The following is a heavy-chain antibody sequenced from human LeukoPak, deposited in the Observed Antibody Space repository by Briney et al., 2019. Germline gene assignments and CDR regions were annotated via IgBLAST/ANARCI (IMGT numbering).Heavy chain of an antibody. J-gene: IGHJ4*02. Sequence: PGASLRLSCAASGFTSSSYAMSWVRQAPGKGLEWASAISGGGGSTYHADSVKGRFTISRDNSKNTLYLQMNSLRAEDTAVYYCAKTYYNFWSGYFDYWGQGTLVTVSS. V-gene: IGHV3-23*01. CDR1: GFTSSSYA. CDR2: ISGGGGST. D-gene: IGHD3-3*01. CDR3: AKTYYNFWSGYFDY.